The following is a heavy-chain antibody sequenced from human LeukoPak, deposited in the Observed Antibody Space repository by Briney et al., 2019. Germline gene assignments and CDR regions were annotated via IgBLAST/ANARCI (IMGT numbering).Heavy chain of an antibody. J-gene: IGHJ4*02. D-gene: IGHD1-26*01. V-gene: IGHV3-7*01. CDR2: LKQDGSEI. CDR3: ARDGRTGSYYDF. Sequence: GGSLRLSCAVSGFTFRTYWMSWVRQAPGSGLEWVASLKQDGSEIYYVDSVKGRFTISRDNAKNALYLQMNSLRAEDTAVYYCARDGRTGSYYDFWGQGTLVTVSS. CDR1: GFTFRTYW.